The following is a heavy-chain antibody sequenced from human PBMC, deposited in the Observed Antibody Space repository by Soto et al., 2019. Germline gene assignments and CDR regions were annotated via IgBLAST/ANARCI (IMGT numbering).Heavy chain of an antibody. Sequence: ASVQVSCKVSGYTLTELSMHWVRQAPGKGLEWMGGFDPEDGETIYAQNFQGRVTMTEDTSTDTAYMELSSLRSEDTAVYYCATTLKRRYYDFWSGYYTGWFDPWGQGTLVTVS. J-gene: IGHJ5*02. D-gene: IGHD3-3*01. V-gene: IGHV1-24*01. CDR3: ATTLKRRYYDFWSGYYTGWFDP. CDR1: GYTLTELS. CDR2: FDPEDGET.